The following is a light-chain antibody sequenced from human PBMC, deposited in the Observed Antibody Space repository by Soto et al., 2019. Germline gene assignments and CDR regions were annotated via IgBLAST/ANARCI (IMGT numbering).Light chain of an antibody. CDR2: DAS. J-gene: IGKJ1*01. CDR1: QSIGSW. CDR3: QQYNSYWT. V-gene: IGKV1-5*01. Sequence: DIQMTQSPSTLSASVGDTVTITCRASQSIGSWLAWYQKKPGKAPKLLIYDASNLESGVPSRFRGSGSGTEFTLTISSLQPDDSATYYCQQYNSYWTFGQGTKVDIK.